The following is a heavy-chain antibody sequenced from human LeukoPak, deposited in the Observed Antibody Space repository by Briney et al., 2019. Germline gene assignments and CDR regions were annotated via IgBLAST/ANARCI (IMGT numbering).Heavy chain of an antibody. CDR2: ISAYNGKT. Sequence: GASVKVSCKASGYTFTTYEISWVRQAPGQGLEWLGWISAYNGKTNYAQNFQGRVTMTTDTSTSTAYMELRSLRSDDTAVYYCARGRSKNYSLTWGSNYWGQGTLVTVPS. J-gene: IGHJ4*02. D-gene: IGHD2-15*01. CDR1: GYTFTTYE. V-gene: IGHV1-18*01. CDR3: ARGRSKNYSLTWGSNY.